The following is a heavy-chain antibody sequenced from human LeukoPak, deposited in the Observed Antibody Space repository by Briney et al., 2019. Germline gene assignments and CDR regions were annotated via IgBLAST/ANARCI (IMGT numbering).Heavy chain of an antibody. D-gene: IGHD2-2*01. J-gene: IGHJ5*02. CDR3: AREHCSSTSCFWFDP. Sequence: SETLSLTCTVSGGSISSYYWSWIRQPPGKGLEWIGYIYYSGSTNCNPSLKSRVTISVDTPKNQFSLKLSSVTAADTAVYYCAREHCSSTSCFWFDPWGQGTLVTVSS. CDR2: IYYSGST. V-gene: IGHV4-59*12. CDR1: GGSISSYY.